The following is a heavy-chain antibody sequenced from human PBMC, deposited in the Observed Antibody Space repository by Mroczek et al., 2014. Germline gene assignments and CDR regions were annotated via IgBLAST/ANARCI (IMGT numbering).Heavy chain of an antibody. V-gene: IGHV4-34*01. Sequence: QVQLQESGAGLLKPSETLSLTCAVYGGSFSGYYWSWIRQPPGKGLEWIGEINHSGSTNYNPSLKSRVTISVDTSKNQFSLKLSSVTAADTAVYYCARTQIYYYGMDVWGQGTTVTVS. J-gene: IGHJ6*02. CDR3: ARTQIYYYGMDV. CDR2: INHSGST. CDR1: GGSFSGYY.